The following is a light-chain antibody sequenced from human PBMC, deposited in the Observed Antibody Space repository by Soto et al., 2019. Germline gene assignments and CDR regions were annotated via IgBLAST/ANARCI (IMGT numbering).Light chain of an antibody. CDR2: SAS. Sequence: DIQMTQSPSSVSASVGDRVTITCRASQGISTWLAWYQKKPGKAPQLLIYSASTLQSGVPSRFSGSGSGTDFTLTISSLQPEDFATYYCQQANSFPLTFGGGTKVEIK. J-gene: IGKJ4*01. CDR3: QQANSFPLT. V-gene: IGKV1-12*01. CDR1: QGISTW.